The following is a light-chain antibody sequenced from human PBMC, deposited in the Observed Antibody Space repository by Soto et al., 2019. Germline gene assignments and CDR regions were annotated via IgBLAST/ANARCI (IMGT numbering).Light chain of an antibody. CDR2: GAS. Sequence: VMTQSPATLSVSPGERVTLSCRASQDIRSSLAWYQQKPGQAPRLLIYGASTRVTGIPARFSGSGSGTEFTLTISSLQSEDFAVYYCQQYNNWPRTFGQGTKVDI. CDR3: QQYNNWPRT. V-gene: IGKV3-15*01. J-gene: IGKJ1*01. CDR1: QDIRSS.